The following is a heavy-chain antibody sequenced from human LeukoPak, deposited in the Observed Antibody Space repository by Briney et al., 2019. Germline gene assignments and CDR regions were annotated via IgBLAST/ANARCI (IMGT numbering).Heavy chain of an antibody. CDR1: GGSISSSSYY. CDR2: IYYSGST. CDR3: ARDSVVGANYYYYYMDV. Sequence: PSETLSLTCTVSGGSISSSSYYWGWIRQPPGKGLEWIGSIYYSGSTYYNPSLKSRVTISVDTSKNQFSLKLSSVTAADTAVYYCARDSVVGANYYYYYMDVWGKGTTVTVSS. D-gene: IGHD1-26*01. J-gene: IGHJ6*03. V-gene: IGHV4-39*07.